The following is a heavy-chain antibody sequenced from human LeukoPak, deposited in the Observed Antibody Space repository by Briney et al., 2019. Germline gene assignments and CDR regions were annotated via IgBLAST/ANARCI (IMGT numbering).Heavy chain of an antibody. CDR2: IKQDGSQK. V-gene: IGHV3-7*01. J-gene: IGHJ3*02. CDR1: GFTSGRYW. CDR3: ARGGTYDI. Sequence: GGSLRLSCVASGFTSGRYWMTWFRQAPGKGLEWVANIKQDGSQKNYVDSVKGRFTISRDNAKKSLYLQMNSLRGEDTAVYFCARGGTYDIWGQGTRVTVSS.